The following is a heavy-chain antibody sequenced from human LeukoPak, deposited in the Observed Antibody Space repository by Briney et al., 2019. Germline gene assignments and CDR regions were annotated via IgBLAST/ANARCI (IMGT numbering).Heavy chain of an antibody. V-gene: IGHV1-3*01. CDR2: INAGNGNT. CDR3: ARDRPYDSSGYWAPGTYDAFDT. CDR1: GYTFTSYA. J-gene: IGHJ3*02. Sequence: ASVKVSCKASGYTFTSYAMHWVRQAPGQRLEWMGWINAGNGNTKYSQKFQGRVTITRDTSASTAYMELSSLRSEDTAVYYCARDRPYDSSGYWAPGTYDAFDTWGQGTMVTVSS. D-gene: IGHD3-22*01.